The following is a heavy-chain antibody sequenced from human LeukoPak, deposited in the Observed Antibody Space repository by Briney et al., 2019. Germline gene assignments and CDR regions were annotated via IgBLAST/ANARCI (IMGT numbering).Heavy chain of an antibody. CDR3: TRHSIGYCSGGSCYPNMDV. Sequence: PGGSLRLSCAASGFTFSGSAMHWVRQASGKGLEWVGRIRSKANSYATAYAASVKGRFTISRDDSKNTAYLQMNSLKTEDTAVYYCTRHSIGYCSGGSCYPNMDVWGKGTTVTVSS. J-gene: IGHJ6*03. D-gene: IGHD2-15*01. V-gene: IGHV3-73*01. CDR2: IRSKANSYAT. CDR1: GFTFSGSA.